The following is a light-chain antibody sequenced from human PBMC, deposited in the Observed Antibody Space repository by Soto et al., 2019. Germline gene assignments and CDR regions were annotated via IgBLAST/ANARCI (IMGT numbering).Light chain of an antibody. V-gene: IGKV1-39*01. J-gene: IGKJ1*01. Sequence: IQMTQAPSSLSASVGDRVTLTCRTTQNIRNYLNWYQQKPGKAPKLLIYAASGLQSGVPSRFSASGSGTDFTLTISYLQPEDFVAYYCQQTYSVPATFGQGTKVE. CDR2: AAS. CDR1: QNIRNY. CDR3: QQTYSVPAT.